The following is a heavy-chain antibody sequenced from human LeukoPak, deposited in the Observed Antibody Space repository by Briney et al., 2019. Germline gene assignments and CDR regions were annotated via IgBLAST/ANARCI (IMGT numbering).Heavy chain of an antibody. Sequence: ASVKXXCKASGYTFTGYYMHWVRQAPGQGLEWRGRINPNSGGTNYAQKFHGRVTMTTDTSISTAYLELSRLRSDDSAVYYCATTVTAPPGALMYYYMYVWGKGTPVTVSS. CDR1: GYTFTGYY. D-gene: IGHD4-17*01. CDR3: ATTVTAPPGALMYYYMYV. CDR2: INPNSGGT. J-gene: IGHJ6*03. V-gene: IGHV1-2*06.